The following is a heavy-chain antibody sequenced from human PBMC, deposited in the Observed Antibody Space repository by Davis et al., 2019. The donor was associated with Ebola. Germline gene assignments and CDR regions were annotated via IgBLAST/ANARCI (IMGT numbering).Heavy chain of an antibody. V-gene: IGHV1-8*03. J-gene: IGHJ3*02. CDR3: ASQTYYYDTSAYRTAFDM. Sequence: ASVKVSCKASGYTFTSYDINWVRQATGQGLEWMGWMNPNSGNTGYAQKFQGRVTITRNTSISTAYMELSSLRSEDTAVYYCASQTYYYDTSAYRTAFDMWGQGTLVTVSS. CDR2: MNPNSGNT. D-gene: IGHD3-22*01. CDR1: GYTFTSYD.